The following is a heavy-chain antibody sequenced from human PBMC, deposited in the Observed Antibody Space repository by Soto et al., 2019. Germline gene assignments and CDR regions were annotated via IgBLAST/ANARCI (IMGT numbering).Heavy chain of an antibody. J-gene: IGHJ3*02. Sequence: GPSVKVSCKASGYTFTSYGISWVRQAPGQGLEWMGWISAYNGNTNHAQKLQGRVTMTTDTSTSTAYMELRSLRSDDTAVYYCARDLYGDYSRDAFDIWGQGTMVTVSS. CDR3: ARDLYGDYSRDAFDI. D-gene: IGHD4-17*01. CDR1: GYTFTSYG. V-gene: IGHV1-18*01. CDR2: ISAYNGNT.